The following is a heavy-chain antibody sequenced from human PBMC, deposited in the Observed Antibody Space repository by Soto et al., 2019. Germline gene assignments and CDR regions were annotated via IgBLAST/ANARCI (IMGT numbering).Heavy chain of an antibody. J-gene: IGHJ4*02. CDR2: INAGNGNT. CDR3: ARFSWELSIFDY. Sequence: QVQLVQSGAEVKKPGASVKVSCKASGYTFTSYAMHWVRQAPGQRLEWMGWINAGNGNTKYSQKFQGRVTITRDTSARTAYMELSSLRSEDTAVYYCARFSWELSIFDYWGQGTLVTVSS. D-gene: IGHD1-26*01. CDR1: GYTFTSYA. V-gene: IGHV1-3*01.